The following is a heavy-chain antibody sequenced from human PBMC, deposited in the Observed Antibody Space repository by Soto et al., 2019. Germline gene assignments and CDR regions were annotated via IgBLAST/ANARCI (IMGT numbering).Heavy chain of an antibody. CDR3: ARDYGHDCSGGNCYFYF. D-gene: IGHD2-15*01. V-gene: IGHV1-69*01. Sequence: QVQLVQSGAEVKKPGSSVKVSCKASGGTFSRHAINWVRQAPGHGLQWMGGIVPLFGTANYAQKVQGRVTITADESTSTAHMALRSLRSEDTAVYYCARDYGHDCSGGNCYFYFWGQGTLVTVSS. J-gene: IGHJ4*02. CDR1: GGTFSRHA. CDR2: IVPLFGTA.